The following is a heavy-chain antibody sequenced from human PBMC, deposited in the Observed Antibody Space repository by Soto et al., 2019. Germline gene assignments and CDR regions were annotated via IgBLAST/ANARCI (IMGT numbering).Heavy chain of an antibody. V-gene: IGHV3-23*01. J-gene: IGHJ6*02. Sequence: EVQLLESGGGLVQPGGSLRLSCAASGFTFSSYAMSWVRQAPGKGLEWVSAISTSGAYTYYADSVKGRFTISRDNSKNTLYLQLNSPRAEDTAVYYCAKDTYASPGATGPYGMDVWGQGTTVTVSS. CDR1: GFTFSSYA. D-gene: IGHD2-2*01. CDR3: AKDTYASPGATGPYGMDV. CDR2: ISTSGAYT.